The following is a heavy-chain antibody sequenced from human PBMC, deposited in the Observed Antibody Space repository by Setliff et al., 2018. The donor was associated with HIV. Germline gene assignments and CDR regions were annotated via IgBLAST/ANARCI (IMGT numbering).Heavy chain of an antibody. J-gene: IGHJ3*02. V-gene: IGHV4-4*02. Sequence: PGGSLRLSCAASGFTFSKYWMSWVRQPPGKGLEWIGEIYHSGSTNYNPSLKSRVTISIDKSKNQFSLKLSSVTAADTAVYYCARYYYDRSGTLYAFDIWGQGTMVTVS. CDR3: ARYYYDRSGTLYAFDI. CDR1: GFTFSKYW. CDR2: IYHSGST. D-gene: IGHD3-22*01.